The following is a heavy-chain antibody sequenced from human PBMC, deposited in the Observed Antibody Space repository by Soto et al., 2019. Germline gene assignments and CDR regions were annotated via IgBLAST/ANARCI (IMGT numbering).Heavy chain of an antibody. CDR3: ATIAVAGYYYYGMDV. Sequence: QLQLQESGPGLVKPSETLSLTCTVSGGSISSSSYYWGWIRQPPGKGLEWIGSIYYSGSTYYNPSLKSRVTISVDTSKNQSSLKLSSVTAADTAVYYFATIAVAGYYYYGMDVWGQGTTVTVSS. CDR2: IYYSGST. V-gene: IGHV4-39*01. CDR1: GGSISSSSYY. J-gene: IGHJ6*02. D-gene: IGHD6-19*01.